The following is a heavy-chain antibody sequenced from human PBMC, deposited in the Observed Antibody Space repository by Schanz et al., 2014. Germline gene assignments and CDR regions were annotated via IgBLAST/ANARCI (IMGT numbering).Heavy chain of an antibody. J-gene: IGHJ4*02. Sequence: QLELQESGPGLVKPSETLSLTCTVYGGSFSSGPFYWGWIRQPPGKGLEWIGEINHSGSTNYNPALKRRVTISVDTSKNQFSLRLSSVTAADTAVYYCARGPLNHDYSNLWGQGTLVSVSS. CDR2: INHSGST. D-gene: IGHD4-4*01. CDR1: GGSFSSGPFY. CDR3: ARGPLNHDYSNL. V-gene: IGHV4-39*07.